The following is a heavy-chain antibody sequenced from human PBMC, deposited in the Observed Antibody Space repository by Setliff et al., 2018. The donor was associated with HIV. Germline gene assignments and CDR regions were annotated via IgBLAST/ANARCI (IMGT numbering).Heavy chain of an antibody. V-gene: IGHV3-74*01. D-gene: IGHD1-26*01. Sequence: GGSLRLSCAASGFSVGDNYMSWVRQAPGKGLVWVSRISADGSDTSYADSVKGRFTISRDNSKNTLSLQMNSLGAEDTAVYYCARDRGGSSYFDYWGQGTLVTVSS. J-gene: IGHJ4*02. CDR3: ARDRGGSSYFDY. CDR1: GFSVGDNY. CDR2: ISADGSDT.